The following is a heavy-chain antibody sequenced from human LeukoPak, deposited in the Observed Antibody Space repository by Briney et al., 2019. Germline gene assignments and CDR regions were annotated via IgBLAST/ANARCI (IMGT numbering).Heavy chain of an antibody. CDR3: ARDRNSRRLMTTVPTLGY. CDR2: INPNSGGT. V-gene: IGHV1-2*02. CDR1: GYTFTGYY. D-gene: IGHD4-17*01. J-gene: IGHJ4*02. Sequence: PGASVKVSCKTSGYTFTGYYMHWVRQAPGQRLEWMGWINPNSGGTNYAQKFQGRVTMTRDTSISTAYMELSRLRSDDTAVYYCARDRNSRRLMTTVPTLGYWGQGTLVTVSS.